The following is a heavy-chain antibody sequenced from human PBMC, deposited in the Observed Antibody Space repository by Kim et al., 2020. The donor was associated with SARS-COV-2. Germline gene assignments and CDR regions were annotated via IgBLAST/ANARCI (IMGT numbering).Heavy chain of an antibody. CDR3: ARRRNNSRSWYIYCTYFDY. Sequence: SETLSLTCAVYGGSFSGYYWSWIRQPPGKGLEWVGEINHSGSTNYNPSLKSRVTISVDTSKNQFSLKLSSVTAADTAGYYCARRRNNSRSWYIYCTYFDYWGQGTLVTVSS. D-gene: IGHD6-13*01. V-gene: IGHV4-34*01. CDR1: GGSFSGYY. CDR2: INHSGST. J-gene: IGHJ4*02.